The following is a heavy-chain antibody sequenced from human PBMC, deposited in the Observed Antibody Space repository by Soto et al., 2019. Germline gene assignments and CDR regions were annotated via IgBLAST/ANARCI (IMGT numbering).Heavy chain of an antibody. J-gene: IGHJ3*02. CDR1: GYTFTSYG. CDR3: ARESGRSYYDSSGYYPDAFDI. CDR2: ISAYNGNT. V-gene: IGHV1-18*01. Sequence: QVQLVQSGAEVKKPGASVKVSCKASGYTFTSYGISWVRQAPGQGLEWMGWISAYNGNTNYAQKLQGRVTMTADTSTSTAYMELRSLRSDDTAVYYCARESGRSYYDSSGYYPDAFDIWGQGTMVTVSS. D-gene: IGHD3-22*01.